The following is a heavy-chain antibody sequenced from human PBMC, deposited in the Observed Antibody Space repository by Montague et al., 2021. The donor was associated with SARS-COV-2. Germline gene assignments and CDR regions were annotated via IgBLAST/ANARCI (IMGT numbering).Heavy chain of an antibody. D-gene: IGHD3-10*01. CDR3: ARGGERSLLERPLDY. V-gene: IGHV4-59*01. Sequence: SETLSLTCTVSGGSISSYYCSWIRQPPGTGLERIGYIYYSWSTNYNPSLKSRVTISVSTSKNQFSLKLSSVTAADTAVYYCARGGERSLLERPLDYWGQGTLVTVSS. CDR1: GGSISSYY. J-gene: IGHJ4*02. CDR2: IYYSWST.